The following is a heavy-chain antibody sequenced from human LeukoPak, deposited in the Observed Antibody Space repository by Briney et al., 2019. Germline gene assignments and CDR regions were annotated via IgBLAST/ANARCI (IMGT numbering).Heavy chain of an antibody. CDR1: GYSFTRYW. J-gene: IGHJ4*02. CDR2: TYPGDSDT. V-gene: IGHV5-51*01. D-gene: IGHD6-19*01. Sequence: GESLKISCKGSGYSFTRYWIGWVRQMPGKGLEWMGITYPGDSDTRYSPSFQGQVTISADKSISTAYLQWSSLTASDTAMYYCALIIVTGTIDYWGQGTLVTVSS. CDR3: ALIIVTGTIDY.